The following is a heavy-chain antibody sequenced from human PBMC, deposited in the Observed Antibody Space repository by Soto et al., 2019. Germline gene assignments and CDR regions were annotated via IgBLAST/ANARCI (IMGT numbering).Heavy chain of an antibody. V-gene: IGHV5-51*01. CDR2: IYPGDSDT. D-gene: IGHD6-19*01. J-gene: IGHJ4*02. CDR3: AVGIRSLSEAGCQLAH. Sequence: GESLKIACMGSVYSFPNYWIAWVRQMPGKGLEWMGIIYPGDSDTRYGPSFEGQVTISADKSSSTAYLQWSSLKASDTAMYYCAVGIRSLSEAGCQLAHWGQGTPVTVSS. CDR1: VYSFPNYW.